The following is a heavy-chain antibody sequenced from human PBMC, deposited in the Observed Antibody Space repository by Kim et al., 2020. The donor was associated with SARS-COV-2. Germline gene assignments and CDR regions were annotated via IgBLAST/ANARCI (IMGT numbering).Heavy chain of an antibody. CDR3: AKDRSITVFGVVISPYYYYGMDV. J-gene: IGHJ6*02. CDR2: ISGSGGST. Sequence: GGSLRLSCAASGFTFSSYAMSWVRQAPGKGLEWVSAISGSGGSTYYAVSVKGRFTISRDNSKNTLYLQMNSLRAEDTAVYYCAKDRSITVFGVVISPYYYYGMDVWGQGTTVTVSS. V-gene: IGHV3-23*01. CDR1: GFTFSSYA. D-gene: IGHD3-3*01.